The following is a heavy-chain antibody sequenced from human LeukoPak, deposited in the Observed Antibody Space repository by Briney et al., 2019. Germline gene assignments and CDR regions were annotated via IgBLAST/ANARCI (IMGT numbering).Heavy chain of an antibody. CDR3: VRDGGVSGYDLLDY. Sequence: GGSLRLSCAASGFTFSNYWMTWVRQAPGKGREWVAHINQDGSKEYYMDSVKARFTISRDNAKNSLSLQMNSLRAEDTAVYYCVRDGGVSGYDLLDYWGQGTLVTVSS. CDR1: GFTFSNYW. V-gene: IGHV3-7*01. D-gene: IGHD5-12*01. J-gene: IGHJ4*02. CDR2: INQDGSKE.